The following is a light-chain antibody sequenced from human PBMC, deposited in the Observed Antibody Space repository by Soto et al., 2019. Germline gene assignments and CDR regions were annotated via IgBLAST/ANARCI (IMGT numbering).Light chain of an antibody. CDR1: HSVSTN. Sequence: EIVMTQSPATLSVSPGERATLSCRASHSVSTNLAWYQQKPGQAPRLLIYGATTRANGIPARFSGSGSGTEFTLTISSLQSEDFAVYYCQQYSNWPPCTFGQGTRLEIK. CDR3: QQYSNWPPCT. J-gene: IGKJ2*02. CDR2: GAT. V-gene: IGKV3-15*01.